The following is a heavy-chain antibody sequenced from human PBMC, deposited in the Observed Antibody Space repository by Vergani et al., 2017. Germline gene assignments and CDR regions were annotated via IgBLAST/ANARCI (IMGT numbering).Heavy chain of an antibody. D-gene: IGHD1-1*01. Sequence: QVQLQQWGAGLLKPSETLSLTCAVYGGSFSGYYWSWIRQPPGKGLEWIGEINHSGSTNYNPSLKSRVTISVDTSKNQFSLKLSSVTAADTAVYYCARMAKTGAGTTSGVYYYMDVWGKGTTVTVSS. J-gene: IGHJ6*03. CDR3: ARMAKTGAGTTSGVYYYMDV. V-gene: IGHV4-34*01. CDR2: INHSGST. CDR1: GGSFSGYY.